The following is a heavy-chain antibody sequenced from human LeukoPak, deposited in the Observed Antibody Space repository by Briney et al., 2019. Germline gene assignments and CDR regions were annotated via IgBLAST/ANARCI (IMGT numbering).Heavy chain of an antibody. CDR2: INLDGSVK. CDR1: GFTLSRYW. J-gene: IGHJ4*02. Sequence: GGSLRLSCAAPGFTLSRYWMRWVRQAPGEGLEWVAKINLDGSVKFYVDSVKGRFTISRDNSKNSLYLQMDSPRAEYTAVYYCVRAVRAASNYWGQGTLVTVSS. CDR3: VRAVRAASNY. D-gene: IGHD6-25*01. V-gene: IGHV3-7*01.